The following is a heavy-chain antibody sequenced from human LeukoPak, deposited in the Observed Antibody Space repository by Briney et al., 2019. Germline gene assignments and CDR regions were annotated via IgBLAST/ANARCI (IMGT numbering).Heavy chain of an antibody. CDR2: ISYDGISQ. D-gene: IGHD3-10*01. CDR3: AKGFRFGSGRYTQVLLDY. J-gene: IGHJ4*02. V-gene: IGHV3-30*18. Sequence: GRSLRLSCEASGFTFSSYGMHWVRQAPGKGLDWVAVISYDGISQYYADSVKGRFTISRDNSKNTLYLQMNSLRAEDTAVYYCAKGFRFGSGRYTQVLLDYWGQGTLVTVSS. CDR1: GFTFSSYG.